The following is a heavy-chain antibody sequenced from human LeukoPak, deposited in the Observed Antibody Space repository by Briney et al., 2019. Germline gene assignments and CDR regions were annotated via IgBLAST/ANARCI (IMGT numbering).Heavy chain of an antibody. CDR1: GGTFSSYA. Sequence: SVKVSCKASGGTFSSYAISWVRQAPGQGLEWMGGIIPIFDTENYAQKFQGRVTITADESTSTAYMELSSLRSEDTAVYYCARESGILTGYYDYWGQGTLVTVSS. D-gene: IGHD3-9*01. CDR2: IIPIFDTE. V-gene: IGHV1-69*13. J-gene: IGHJ4*02. CDR3: ARESGILTGYYDY.